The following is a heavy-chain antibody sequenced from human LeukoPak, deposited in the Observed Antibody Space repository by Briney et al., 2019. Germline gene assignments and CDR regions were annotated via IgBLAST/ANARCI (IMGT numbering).Heavy chain of an antibody. CDR2: IDQDGSEK. CDR3: ARLKADVTKHDY. D-gene: IGHD2-8*01. J-gene: IGHJ4*02. Sequence: GGSLRLSCAASGFTFNGHWMSWVRQAPGKGLEWVANIDQDGSEKRCVDSVQGRFTISRDNSKNSLFLQMNTLRAEDTAVYYCARLKADVTKHDYWGQGTLVTVSS. V-gene: IGHV3-7*01. CDR1: GFTFNGHW.